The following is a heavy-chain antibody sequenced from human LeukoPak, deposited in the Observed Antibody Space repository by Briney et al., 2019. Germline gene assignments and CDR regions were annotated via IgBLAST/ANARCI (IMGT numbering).Heavy chain of an antibody. Sequence: SETLSLTCTVSGGSISGYYWSWIRQPAGKGLEWIGRIYTSGSTNYNPSLKSRVTMSVDTSKNQFSLKLSSVTAADTAVYYCARARRGIVGARGTFDYWGQGTLVTVSS. J-gene: IGHJ4*02. CDR3: ARARRGIVGARGTFDY. V-gene: IGHV4-4*07. D-gene: IGHD1-26*01. CDR2: IYTSGST. CDR1: GGSISGYY.